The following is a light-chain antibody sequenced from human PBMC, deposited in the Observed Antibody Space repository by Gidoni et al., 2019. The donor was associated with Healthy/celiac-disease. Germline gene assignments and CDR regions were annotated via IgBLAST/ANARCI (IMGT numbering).Light chain of an antibody. CDR2: AAS. J-gene: IGKJ1*01. Sequence: DIKMTQSPSSLSATVGDRVTIPCRASQSISSYLNWYQQKPGKAPKLLIYAASSLQSGVPSRFSGSGSGTDFTLTISSLQPEDFATYYCQQSYSTPQTFGQGTKVEIK. CDR1: QSISSY. V-gene: IGKV1-39*01. CDR3: QQSYSTPQT.